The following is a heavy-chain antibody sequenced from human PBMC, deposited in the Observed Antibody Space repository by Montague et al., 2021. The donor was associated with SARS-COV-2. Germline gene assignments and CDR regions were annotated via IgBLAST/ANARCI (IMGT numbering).Heavy chain of an antibody. CDR3: ARERGYSGYVVFGF. D-gene: IGHD5-12*01. CDR2: INGDGSFT. CDR1: GFTFRNYW. J-gene: IGHJ4*02. V-gene: IGHV3-74*01. Sequence: SLRLSCPASGFTFRNYWMHWVRQIPGKGLIWVAGINGDGSFTRYADSVEGRFTVSRDNAKNTLYLQVNSLRAEDTAIYYCARERGYSGYVVFGFWGQGILVTVSS.